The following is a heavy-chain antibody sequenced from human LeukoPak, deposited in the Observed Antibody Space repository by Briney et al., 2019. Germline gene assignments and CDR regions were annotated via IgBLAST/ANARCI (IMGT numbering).Heavy chain of an antibody. J-gene: IGHJ4*02. V-gene: IGHV1-8*02. CDR3: VRVYGAIDY. Sequence: ASVKVSCKTSGYTFTTYEINWVRQATGQGLEWMGWMNPNSGYTGFAQKFQGRVTMTRDTSTSTAYMELNSLRSEDTAVYYCVRVYGAIDYWGQGTLVTVSS. CDR1: GYTFTTYE. D-gene: IGHD4-17*01. CDR2: MNPNSGYT.